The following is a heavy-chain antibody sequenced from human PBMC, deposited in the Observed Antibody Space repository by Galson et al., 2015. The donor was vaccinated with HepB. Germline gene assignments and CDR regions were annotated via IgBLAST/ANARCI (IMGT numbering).Heavy chain of an antibody. J-gene: IGHJ6*03. CDR2: ISGSGVTT. CDR1: GFTFSIYA. CDR3: AKDGSRDGYTWAYYYYMDV. V-gene: IGHV3-23*01. Sequence: SLRLSCAASGFTFSIYAMSWVRQAPGKGLEWVSGISGSGVTTYYADSAKGRFTISRDNSKNTLYLQMNSLRAEDTAVYYCAKDGSRDGYTWAYYYYMDVWGKGTTVTVSS. D-gene: IGHD5-24*01.